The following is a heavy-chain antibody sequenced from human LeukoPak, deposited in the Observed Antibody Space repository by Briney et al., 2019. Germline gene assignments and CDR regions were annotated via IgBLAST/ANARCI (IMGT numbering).Heavy chain of an antibody. D-gene: IGHD5-18*01. Sequence: PSETLSLTCAVYGGSFSGYYWSWIRQPPGKGLEWIGEINHSGSTNYNPSLKSRVTISVDTSKNQFSLKLSSVTAADTAVYYYARCGYSAVEFDYWGQGTLVTVSS. CDR3: ARCGYSAVEFDY. J-gene: IGHJ4*02. CDR1: GGSFSGYY. CDR2: INHSGST. V-gene: IGHV4-34*01.